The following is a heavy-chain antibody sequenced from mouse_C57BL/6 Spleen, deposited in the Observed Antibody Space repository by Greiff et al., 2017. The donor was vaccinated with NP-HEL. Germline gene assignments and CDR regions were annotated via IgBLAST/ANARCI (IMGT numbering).Heavy chain of an antibody. Sequence: VQLQQSGPELVKPGASVKISCKASGYTFTDYYMNWVKQSHGKSLEWIGDINPNNGGTSYNQKFKGKATLTVDKSSSTAYMELRSLTSEDSAVYYCARTGFTTEAMDYWGQGTSVTVSS. CDR3: ARTGFTTEAMDY. CDR2: INPNNGGT. CDR1: GYTFTDYY. D-gene: IGHD1-1*01. V-gene: IGHV1-26*01. J-gene: IGHJ4*01.